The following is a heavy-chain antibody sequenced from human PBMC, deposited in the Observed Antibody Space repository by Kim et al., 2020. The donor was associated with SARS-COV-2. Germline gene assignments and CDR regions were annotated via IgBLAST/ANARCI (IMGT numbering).Heavy chain of an antibody. Sequence: GGSVRLSCAASGFTFSSYSMNWVRQAPGKGLEWVSSISSSSYIYYADSVKGRFTISRDNAKNSLYLQMNSLRAEDTAVYYCARASGYDGFDYWGQGTLVTVSS. CDR2: ISSSSYI. V-gene: IGHV3-21*04. CDR3: ARASGYDGFDY. J-gene: IGHJ4*02. CDR1: GFTFSSYS. D-gene: IGHD5-12*01.